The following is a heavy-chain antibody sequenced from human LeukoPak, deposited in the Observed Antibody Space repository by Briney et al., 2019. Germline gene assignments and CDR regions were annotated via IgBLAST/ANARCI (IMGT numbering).Heavy chain of an antibody. V-gene: IGHV3-21*06. Sequence: SVKGRFTISRDNAKNSLSLHMYSLRADDTAVYYCARDRDGFGFGKYDYWGRGTLVTVSS. D-gene: IGHD3-3*01. CDR3: ARDRDGFGFGKYDY. J-gene: IGHJ4*02.